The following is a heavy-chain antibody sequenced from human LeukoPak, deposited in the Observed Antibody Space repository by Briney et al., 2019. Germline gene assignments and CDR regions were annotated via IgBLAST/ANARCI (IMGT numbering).Heavy chain of an antibody. CDR1: GGSISSYY. Sequence: SETLSLTCTVSGGSISSYYWSWIRQPPGKGLEWIGYIYYSGSTNYNPSLKSRVTISVDTCKNQFSLKLSSVTAADTAVYYCARSSPVPDYWGQGSLVTVSS. CDR2: IYYSGST. D-gene: IGHD3-10*02. CDR3: ARSSPVPDY. J-gene: IGHJ4*02. V-gene: IGHV4-59*01.